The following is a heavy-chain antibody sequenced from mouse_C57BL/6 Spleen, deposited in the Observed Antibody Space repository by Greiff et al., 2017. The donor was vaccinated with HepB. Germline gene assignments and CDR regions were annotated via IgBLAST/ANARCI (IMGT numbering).Heavy chain of an antibody. J-gene: IGHJ4*01. CDR3: ARDPSSYYAMDY. Sequence: EVHLVESEGGLVQPGSSMKLSCTASGFTFSDYYMAWVRQVPEKGLEWVANINYDGSSTYYLDSLKSRFIISRDNAKNILYLQMSSLKSEDTATYYCARDPSSYYAMDYWGQGTSVTVSS. CDR1: GFTFSDYY. V-gene: IGHV5-16*01. CDR2: INYDGSST.